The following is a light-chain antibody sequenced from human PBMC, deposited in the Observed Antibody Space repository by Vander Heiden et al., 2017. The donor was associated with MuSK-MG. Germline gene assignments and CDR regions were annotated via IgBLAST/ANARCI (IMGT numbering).Light chain of an antibody. V-gene: IGLV3-19*01. J-gene: IGLJ2*01. CDR2: GKN. Sequence: SSELTQDPAVSVALGQTVRITCQGDSLRSYYASWYQQKPGQAPVIVIYGKNNRTSGIPDRFSGSSSGNTASLTITGAQAEDEADYYCNSRDSSGNHVVFGGGTKLTVL. CDR3: NSRDSSGNHVV. CDR1: SLRSYY.